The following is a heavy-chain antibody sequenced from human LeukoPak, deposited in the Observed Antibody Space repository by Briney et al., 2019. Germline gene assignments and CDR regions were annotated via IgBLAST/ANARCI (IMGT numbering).Heavy chain of an antibody. CDR1: GGSISNRNYY. V-gene: IGHV4-39*07. CDR3: ARGGYYGSGNDFRFDP. Sequence: SETLSLTRTVSGGSISNRNYYWGWIRQPPGKGLEWIGSMHYSGSTYYNPSLKSRVTQSVDTSKNQFSLKLNSVTAADTAVYYCARGGYYGSGNDFRFDPWGQGTLVTVSS. J-gene: IGHJ5*02. D-gene: IGHD3-10*01. CDR2: MHYSGST.